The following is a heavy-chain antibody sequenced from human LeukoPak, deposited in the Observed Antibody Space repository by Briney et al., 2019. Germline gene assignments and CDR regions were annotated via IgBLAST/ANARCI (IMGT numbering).Heavy chain of an antibody. CDR1: GGSISSTNW. D-gene: IGHD1-26*01. Sequence: SETLSLTCGVSGGSISSTNWRSWVRQPPGQGLEWIGEISLTGRTNYNPSLNGRVTMSLDESRNQLPLNLTSVTAADTAIYYCSRESGAFCPFGYWGQGTLVIVPP. V-gene: IGHV4-4*02. CDR2: ISLTGRT. CDR3: SRESGAFCPFGY. J-gene: IGHJ4*02.